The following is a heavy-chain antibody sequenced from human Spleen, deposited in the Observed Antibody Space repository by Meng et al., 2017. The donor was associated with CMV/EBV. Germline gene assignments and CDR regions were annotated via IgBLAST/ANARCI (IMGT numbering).Heavy chain of an antibody. CDR2: INGGGRTI. J-gene: IGHJ4*02. CDR3: AKGRTSDC. CDR1: GFTVRSNE. Sequence: GESLKISCAASGFTVRSNEVRWVRQAPGKGLEWVSYINGGGRTIYYADSVKGRFTISRDNSNNTLYLQLNSLRAEDTAVYYCAKGRTSDCWGQGTLVTVSS. D-gene: IGHD1-7*01. V-gene: IGHV3-23*01.